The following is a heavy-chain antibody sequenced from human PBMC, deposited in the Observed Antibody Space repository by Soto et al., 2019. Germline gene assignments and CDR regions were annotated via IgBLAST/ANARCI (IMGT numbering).Heavy chain of an antibody. V-gene: IGHV4-4*02. D-gene: IGHD2-21*02. Sequence: PSETLSLTCDVSGGTVASSHWWSWVRQSPGGGLEWIGNVYHTGDTNLNPSLQSRVTISVDKSNNQFSLRPNSLTAADTAVYFCAREIVTAGGNNYFDPWGPGTLVTVSS. J-gene: IGHJ5*02. CDR2: VYHTGDT. CDR1: GGTVASSHW. CDR3: AREIVTAGGNNYFDP.